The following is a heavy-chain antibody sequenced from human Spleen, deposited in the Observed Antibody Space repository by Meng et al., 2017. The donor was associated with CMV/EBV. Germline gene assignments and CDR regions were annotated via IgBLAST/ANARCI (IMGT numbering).Heavy chain of an antibody. CDR3: TRTGNGRAY. Sequence: GGSLRLSCAASGFNFSGSAMHWVRQASGKGLEWVGHIRSKVNSYATAYAASVKGRFTISRDDSNTTTYLQMNNQKTEDTAVYYCTRTGNGRAYWGQGALVTVSS. D-gene: IGHD2-8*01. J-gene: IGHJ4*02. CDR1: GFNFSGSA. CDR2: IRSKVNSYAT. V-gene: IGHV3-73*01.